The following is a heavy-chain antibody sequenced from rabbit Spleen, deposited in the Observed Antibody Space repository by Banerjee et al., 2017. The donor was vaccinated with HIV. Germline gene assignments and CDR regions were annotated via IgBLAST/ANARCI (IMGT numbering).Heavy chain of an antibody. CDR3: GRDANGDVRLSRLDL. CDR1: GFSISSSYW. Sequence: QSLEESGGDLVKPGASLTLSCKASGFSISSSYWICWVRQAPGKGLEWIGCIGSNSGNTYYASWAKGRFTISTSTSLNTVTLQLNSLTAADTATYFCGRDANGDVRLSRLDLWGQGTLVTVS. CDR2: IGSNSGNT. V-gene: IGHV1S40*01. J-gene: IGHJ3*01. D-gene: IGHD2-1*01.